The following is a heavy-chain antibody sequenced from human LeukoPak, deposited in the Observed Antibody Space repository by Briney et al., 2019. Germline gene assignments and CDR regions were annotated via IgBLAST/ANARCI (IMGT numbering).Heavy chain of an antibody. CDR1: GGSISSSSYY. Sequence: KPSETLSLTCTVSGGSISSSSYYWGWIRQPPGKGLEWIGSIYYSGSTYYNPSLKSRVTISVDTSKNQFSLKLSSVTAADTAVYYCARHSKVGATATPPFDYWGQGTLVTVSS. D-gene: IGHD1-26*01. CDR3: ARHSKVGATATPPFDY. CDR2: IYYSGST. V-gene: IGHV4-39*01. J-gene: IGHJ4*02.